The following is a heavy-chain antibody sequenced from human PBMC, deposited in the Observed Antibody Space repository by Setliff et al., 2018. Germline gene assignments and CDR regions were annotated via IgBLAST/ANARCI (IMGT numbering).Heavy chain of an antibody. CDR2: IYYTGIT. Sequence: PSETLSLTCTVSGDSINSYPYYWGWIRQPPGKGLEWIGNIYYTGITYYNPSPKSRVTISVDTSKNHFSLKLTSVTAADTAVYYCARMSGFQYMDVWGKGTTVTVSS. J-gene: IGHJ6*03. CDR3: ARMSGFQYMDV. V-gene: IGHV4-39*02. CDR1: GDSINSYPYY. D-gene: IGHD3-3*01.